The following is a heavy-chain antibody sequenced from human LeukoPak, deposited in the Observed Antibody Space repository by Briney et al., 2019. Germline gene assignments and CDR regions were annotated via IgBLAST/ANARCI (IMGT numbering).Heavy chain of an antibody. D-gene: IGHD3-22*01. CDR3: AKVRQGYYDSSGYYCDY. J-gene: IGHJ4*02. Sequence: GGSLRLSCAASGFTFSSYAMSWVRQAPGKGLEWVSAISGSGGSTYYADSVKGRFTISRDNSKNTLYLQMNSLRAEDTAVYYCAKVRQGYYDSSGYYCDYWGQGTLVTVSS. CDR2: ISGSGGST. V-gene: IGHV3-23*01. CDR1: GFTFSSYA.